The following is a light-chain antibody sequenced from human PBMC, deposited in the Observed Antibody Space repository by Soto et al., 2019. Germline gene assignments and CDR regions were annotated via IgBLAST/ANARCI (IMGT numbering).Light chain of an antibody. CDR1: QSVRSN. CDR3: QQYHKWPPIT. CDR2: GAS. Sequence: EIVMTQSPGTLSGSPGERSTLSCIASQSVRSNLAWYQQKPGQAPRLLIYGASTRATGVTARFRGGGSGTEFTLTISSLQSEDSAVYYCQQYHKWPPITFGQGTRLEI. J-gene: IGKJ5*01. V-gene: IGKV3-15*01.